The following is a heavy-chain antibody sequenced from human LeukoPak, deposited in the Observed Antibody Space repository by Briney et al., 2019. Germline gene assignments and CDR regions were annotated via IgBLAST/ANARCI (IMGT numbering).Heavy chain of an antibody. D-gene: IGHD2-15*01. CDR2: ITASGST. V-gene: IGHV4-4*07. CDR1: GAPVNNHH. J-gene: IGHJ4*02. CDR3: ARDKVVVAASGKYYFDY. Sequence: PSETLSLTCSVSGAPVNNHHWGWIRQPAGKGLEWIGRITASGSTNYTPSLQSRVTISVDKSKNQLFLRLASVAAADTAVYYCARDKVVVAASGKYYFDYLGQRTLVAVSS.